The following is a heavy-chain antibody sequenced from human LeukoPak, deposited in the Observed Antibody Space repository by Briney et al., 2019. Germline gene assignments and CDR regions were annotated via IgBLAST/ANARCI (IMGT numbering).Heavy chain of an antibody. CDR2: ISGYNGNT. CDR1: GYAFTDYG. V-gene: IGHV1-18*01. Sequence: ASVKVSCKTSGYAFTDYGIRWVREAPGQGPEWMVWISGYNGNTNYVQKFQGRVTMTTDTSTSTAYMELRSLRSDDTAFYYCARDLSLGRHDYGEPFDYWGQGTLVTVSS. CDR3: ARDLSLGRHDYGEPFDY. D-gene: IGHD4-17*01. J-gene: IGHJ4*02.